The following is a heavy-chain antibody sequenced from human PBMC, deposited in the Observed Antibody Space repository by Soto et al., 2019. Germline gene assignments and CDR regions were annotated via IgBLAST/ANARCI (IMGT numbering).Heavy chain of an antibody. V-gene: IGHV3-23*01. CDR3: AKPARGWYSETDY. CDR2: ISGSGGST. J-gene: IGHJ4*02. Sequence: GGSLRLSCEVSVFSVTANYMSWVRQAPGKGLEWVSAISGSGGSTYYADSVKGRFTISRDNSKNTLYLQMNSLRAEDTAVYYCAKPARGWYSETDYWGQGTLVTVSS. D-gene: IGHD6-19*01. CDR1: VFSVTANY.